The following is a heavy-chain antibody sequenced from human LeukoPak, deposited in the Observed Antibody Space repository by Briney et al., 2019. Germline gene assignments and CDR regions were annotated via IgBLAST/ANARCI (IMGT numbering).Heavy chain of an antibody. V-gene: IGHV4-59*01. CDR2: MYYSGSS. Sequence: SETLSLTCTVSGGSISGYYCSWIRQPPGKGLEWIGYMYYSGSSNNNPSLKSRVTTSIDKSKNQFSLNLTSVTAADTAVYYCARGAIYYFDYWGQGTLAAVSS. J-gene: IGHJ4*02. CDR3: ARGAIYYFDY. CDR1: GGSISGYY.